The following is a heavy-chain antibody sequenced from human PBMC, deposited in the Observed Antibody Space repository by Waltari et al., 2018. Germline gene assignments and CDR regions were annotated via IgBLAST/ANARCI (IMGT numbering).Heavy chain of an antibody. D-gene: IGHD2-8*01. CDR2: IYYSGST. J-gene: IGHJ4*02. V-gene: IGHV4-39*07. Sequence: QLQLQESGPGLVKPSETLSLTCTVSGGSISSSSYYWGWIRQPPGKGLEWIGSIYYSGSTYYNPSLKSRVTISVDTSKNQFSLKLSSVTAADTAVYYCARAQINGHYFDYWGQGTLVTVSS. CDR1: GGSISSSSYY. CDR3: ARAQINGHYFDY.